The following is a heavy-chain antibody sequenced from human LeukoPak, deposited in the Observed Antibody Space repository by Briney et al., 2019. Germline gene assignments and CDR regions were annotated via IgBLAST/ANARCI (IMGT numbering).Heavy chain of an antibody. CDR2: IYSGGST. J-gene: IGHJ2*01. V-gene: IGHV3-66*01. CDR3: ARDAPTYYYDSGGYYPQNWYFDL. Sequence: PGGSLRLSCAASGFTVSSNYMSWVRQAPGKGLEWVSVIYSGGSTYYADSVKGRFTISRDNSKNTLYLQMNSLRAEDTAVYYCARDAPTYYYDSGGYYPQNWYFDLWGRGTLVTVSS. CDR1: GFTVSSNY. D-gene: IGHD3-22*01.